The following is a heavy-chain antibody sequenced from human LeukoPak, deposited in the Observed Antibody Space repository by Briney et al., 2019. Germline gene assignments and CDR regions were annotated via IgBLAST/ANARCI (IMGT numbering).Heavy chain of an antibody. J-gene: IGHJ4*02. CDR3: ATGDGSGSPSDY. CDR1: GFTFSSYG. V-gene: IGHV3-23*01. Sequence: GGSLRLSCAASGFTFSSYGMHWVRQAPGKGLEWVSGISGSGGGTYFADSVKGRFTISRDNSKNTLYLQMNSLRAEDTAIYYCATGDGSGSPSDYWGQGTLVTVSS. CDR2: ISGSGGGT. D-gene: IGHD3-10*01.